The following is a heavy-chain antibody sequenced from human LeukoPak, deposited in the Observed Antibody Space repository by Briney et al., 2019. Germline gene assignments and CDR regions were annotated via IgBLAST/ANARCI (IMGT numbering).Heavy chain of an antibody. CDR3: TRGPGKYYDSTGYYWFDY. CDR2: IRSRAYGGTT. J-gene: IGHJ4*02. Sequence: GGSLRLSCAASGFTFSSYAMSWFRQAPGKGPEWVGFIRSRAYGGTTEYAASVKGRFTISRDDSKSIAYLQMNSLKIEDTAVYFCTRGPGKYYDSTGYYWFDYWGQGTLVTVSS. D-gene: IGHD3-22*01. CDR1: GFTFSSYA. V-gene: IGHV3-49*03.